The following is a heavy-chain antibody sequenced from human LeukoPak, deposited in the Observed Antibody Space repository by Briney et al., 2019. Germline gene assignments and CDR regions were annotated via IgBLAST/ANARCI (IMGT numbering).Heavy chain of an antibody. J-gene: IGHJ4*02. CDR1: GGSISSYY. V-gene: IGHV4-59*12. Sequence: SETLSLTCTVSGGSISSYYWSWIRQPPGKGLEWIGYIYYSGSTNYNPSLKSRVTISVDTSKNQFSLKLSSVTAADTAVYYCARDHSNASSWYFDYWGQGTLVTVSS. CDR3: ARDHSNASSWYFDY. D-gene: IGHD6-13*01. CDR2: IYYSGST.